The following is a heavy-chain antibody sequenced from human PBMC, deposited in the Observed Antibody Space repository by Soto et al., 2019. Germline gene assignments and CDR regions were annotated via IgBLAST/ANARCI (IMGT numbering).Heavy chain of an antibody. CDR1: GGSISSYY. CDR2: IYYSGST. Sequence: SETLSLTCTVSGGSISSYYWSWIRQPPGKGLEWIGYIYYSGSTNYNPSLKSRVTISVDTSKNQFSLKLSSVTAADTAVYYCARDGLGLNRFDAFDIWGQGTMVTVSS. D-gene: IGHD7-27*01. V-gene: IGHV4-59*01. CDR3: ARDGLGLNRFDAFDI. J-gene: IGHJ3*02.